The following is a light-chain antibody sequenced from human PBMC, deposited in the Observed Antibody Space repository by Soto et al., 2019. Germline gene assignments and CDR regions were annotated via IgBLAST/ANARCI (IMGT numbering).Light chain of an antibody. Sequence: DTQMTQSPSSLSASIGDRVTITCRASQSIPNYLHWYQQKPGKAPELLIHDTSILQSGVPSRFSGSGSGTHFILTISSLQPEDFAIYFCQQSFSSVSFGQGTRLEIK. CDR3: QQSFSSVS. V-gene: IGKV1-39*01. CDR1: QSIPNY. J-gene: IGKJ5*01. CDR2: DTS.